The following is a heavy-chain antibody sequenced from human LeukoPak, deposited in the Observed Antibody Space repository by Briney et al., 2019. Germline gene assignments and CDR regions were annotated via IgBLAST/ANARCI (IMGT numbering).Heavy chain of an antibody. J-gene: IGHJ4*02. CDR3: AREGRVSGYDFDC. D-gene: IGHD5-12*01. V-gene: IGHV3-74*03. CDR2: INSDGSSI. CDR1: GFTFSSYW. Sequence: PGGSLRLFCAASGFTFSSYWMHWVHQAPGKGLVWVSRINSDGSSITYADSVKGRFTISRDNAKNTLYLQMNSLRVEDTAVYYCAREGRVSGYDFDCWGQGTLVTVSS.